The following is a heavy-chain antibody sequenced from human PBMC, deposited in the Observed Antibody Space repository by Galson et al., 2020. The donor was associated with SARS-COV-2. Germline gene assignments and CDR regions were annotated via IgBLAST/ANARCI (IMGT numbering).Heavy chain of an antibody. CDR1: GGSISSSSYY. V-gene: IGHV4-39*01. Sequence: SQTLSLTCTVSGGSISSSSYYWGWIRQPPGKGLEWIGSIYYSGSTYYNPSLKSRVTISVDTSKNQFSLKLNSVTAADTAVYYCARQDSSSWSPCFDYWGQGTLVTVSS. J-gene: IGHJ4*02. D-gene: IGHD6-13*01. CDR3: ARQDSSSWSPCFDY. CDR2: IYYSGST.